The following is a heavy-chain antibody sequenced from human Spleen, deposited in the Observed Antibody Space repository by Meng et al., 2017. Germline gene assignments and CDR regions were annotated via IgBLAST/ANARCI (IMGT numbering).Heavy chain of an antibody. CDR2: ISHSGST. CDR3: ARVWDLDFYDSRGYFDF. Sequence: GSLRLSCAVSGGSFSGYYWTWIRQPPGKGLEWIGEISHSGSTNYNPSLKSRVTISVDTSKSQFSLRLSSVTGADSAVYYCARVWDLDFYDSRGYFDFWGQGTLVTVSS. V-gene: IGHV4-34*01. D-gene: IGHD3-22*01. J-gene: IGHJ4*02. CDR1: GGSFSGYY.